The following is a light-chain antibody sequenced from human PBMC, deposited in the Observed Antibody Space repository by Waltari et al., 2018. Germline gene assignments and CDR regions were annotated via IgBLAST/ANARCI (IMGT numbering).Light chain of an antibody. CDR2: DAS. CDR3: QQRTNWVTT. CDR1: ESVSSY. V-gene: IGKV3-11*01. J-gene: IGKJ5*01. Sequence: EIELPQSPATLSLSPGERATLSCTANESVSSYLAWYQQKPGQAPRLLIYDASNRAAGIPARFSGSGYGTDFTLTISSLEPEDFAIYYCQQRTNWVTTFGQGTRLDIK.